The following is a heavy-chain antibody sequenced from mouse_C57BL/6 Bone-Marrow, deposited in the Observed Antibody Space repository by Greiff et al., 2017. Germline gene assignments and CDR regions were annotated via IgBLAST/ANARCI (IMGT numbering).Heavy chain of an antibody. CDR3: ASRWLLAWFAY. CDR1: GFTFSSYA. CDR2: ISDGGSYT. J-gene: IGHJ3*01. D-gene: IGHD2-3*01. V-gene: IGHV5-4*03. Sequence: EVKVVVSGGGLVKPGGSLKLSCAASGFTFSSYAMSWVRQTPEKRLEWVATISDGGSYTYYPDNVKGRFTISRDNAKNNLYLQMSHLKSEDTAMYYCASRWLLAWFAYWGRGTLVTVSA.